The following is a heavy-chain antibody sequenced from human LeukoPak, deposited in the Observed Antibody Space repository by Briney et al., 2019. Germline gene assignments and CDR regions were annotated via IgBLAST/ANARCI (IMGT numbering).Heavy chain of an antibody. CDR3: ARDQYCSSTSCYTHFDY. Sequence: GGSLRLSCAASGFTFSSYSMNWVRQAPGKGLEWVSYISSSSSTIYYADSVKGRFTISRDNAKNSLYLQMNSLRDEDTAVYYCARDQYCSSTSCYTHFDYWGQGTLVIVSS. V-gene: IGHV3-48*02. J-gene: IGHJ4*02. CDR2: ISSSSSTI. D-gene: IGHD2-2*02. CDR1: GFTFSSYS.